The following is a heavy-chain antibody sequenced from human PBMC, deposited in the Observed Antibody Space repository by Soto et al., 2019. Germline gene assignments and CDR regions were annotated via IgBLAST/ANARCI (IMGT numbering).Heavy chain of an antibody. CDR3: MLGSGWKDFDY. V-gene: IGHV4-39*01. J-gene: IGHJ4*02. Sequence: SETLSLTCTVPGGSITSSSYYWGWIRQPPGKGLEWIGNIYYSGSTYYNPSLKSRVTISVDTSKNQFSLKLSSVTAADTAVYYCMLGSGWKDFDYWGQGTLVTVSS. D-gene: IGHD3-22*01. CDR2: IYYSGST. CDR1: GGSITSSSYY.